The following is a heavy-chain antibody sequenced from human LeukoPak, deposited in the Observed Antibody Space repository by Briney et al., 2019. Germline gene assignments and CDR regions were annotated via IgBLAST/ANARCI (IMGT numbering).Heavy chain of an antibody. Sequence: GGSLRLSCAASGFTFSSYAMHWVRQAPGKGLEWVAVIWYDGSEKYYADSVKGRFTISRDNSKNTLYLQMNSLRAEDTAVYYCARDKHYYNGMDVWGQGTTVTVSS. V-gene: IGHV3-33*08. CDR3: ARDKHYYNGMDV. J-gene: IGHJ6*02. CDR2: IWYDGSEK. CDR1: GFTFSSYA.